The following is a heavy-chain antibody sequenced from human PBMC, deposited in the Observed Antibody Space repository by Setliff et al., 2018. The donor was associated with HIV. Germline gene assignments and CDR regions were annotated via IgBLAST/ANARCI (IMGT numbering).Heavy chain of an antibody. CDR2: ISSKRTSI. V-gene: IGHV3-48*01. CDR1: GFTFGDFC. CDR3: TRGMRPMVKRVPVDY. D-gene: IGHD2-15*01. J-gene: IGHJ4*02. Sequence: PGGSLRLSCETSGFTFGDFCMNWVRQAPGKGLEWISYISSKRTSIYYADSVKGRFTISRDNDRNSLYLQMNGLRAEDTAVYYCTRGMRPMVKRVPVDYWGQGTLVTVSS.